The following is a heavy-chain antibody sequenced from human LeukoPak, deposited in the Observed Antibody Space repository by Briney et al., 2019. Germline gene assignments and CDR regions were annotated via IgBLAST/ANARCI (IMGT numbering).Heavy chain of an antibody. CDR1: GFTFRNFA. D-gene: IGHD1-26*01. V-gene: IGHV3-23*01. CDR2: LSHGGTRT. CDR3: AKDIELFVS. Sequence: GGSLRLSCAASGFTFRNFAMSWVHQAPGKGLEWVSGLSHGGTRTFYAASVKGRFTISRDDSNSTLSLQMDSLRVEDTATYYCAKDIELFVSWGQGTLVIVSS. J-gene: IGHJ4*02.